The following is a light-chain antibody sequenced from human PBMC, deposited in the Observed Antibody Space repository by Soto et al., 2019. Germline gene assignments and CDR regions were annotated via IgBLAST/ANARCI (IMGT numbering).Light chain of an antibody. J-gene: IGKJ1*01. CDR1: QSISSW. Sequence: DIQMTQSPSTLSASVGDRVTITCRTSQSISSWLAWYQQKPGKAPKLLIHQASSLASGVPSRFSGSGSGTEFTLTIGGLQPDDFATYYCQHYNAFPWPFGQGTKVEIK. CDR2: QAS. CDR3: QHYNAFPWP. V-gene: IGKV1-5*03.